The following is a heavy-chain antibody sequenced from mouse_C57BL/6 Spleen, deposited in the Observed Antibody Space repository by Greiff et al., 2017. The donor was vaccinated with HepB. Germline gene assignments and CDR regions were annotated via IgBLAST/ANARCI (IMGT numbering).Heavy chain of an antibody. CDR3: TVYYGSSYGFAY. CDR1: GYTFTDYE. Sequence: VKLMESGAELVRPGASVTLSCKASGYTFTDYEMHWVKQTPVHGLEWIGAIDPETGGTAYNQKFKGKAILTADKSSSTAYMELRSLTSEDSAVYYCTVYYGSSYGFAYWGQGTLVTVSA. J-gene: IGHJ3*01. D-gene: IGHD1-1*01. CDR2: IDPETGGT. V-gene: IGHV1-15*01.